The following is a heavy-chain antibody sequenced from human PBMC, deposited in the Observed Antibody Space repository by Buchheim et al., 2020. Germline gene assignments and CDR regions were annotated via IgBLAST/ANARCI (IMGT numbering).Heavy chain of an antibody. Sequence: QVQLVESGGGLVKPGGSLRLSCAASGFTFSDYYMSWIRQAPGKGLEWVSYISSSGSTISYADSVKGRFTISRDNAKNSLFLKMKNMRAEYTAVDYGARDGNDNYYDSSGYRPYYYGMDVWGQGT. CDR3: ARDGNDNYYDSSGYRPYYYGMDV. CDR1: GFTFSDYY. V-gene: IGHV3-11*04. J-gene: IGHJ6*02. CDR2: ISSSGSTI. D-gene: IGHD3-22*01.